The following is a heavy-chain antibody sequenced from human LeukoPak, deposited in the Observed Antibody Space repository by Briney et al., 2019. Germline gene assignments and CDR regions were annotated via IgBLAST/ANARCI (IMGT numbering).Heavy chain of an antibody. D-gene: IGHD1-26*01. CDR1: GGSFSGYY. CDR3: ARHAVFEPIVGATTERNWFDP. J-gene: IGHJ5*02. V-gene: IGHV4-34*01. CDR2: INHSGST. Sequence: PSETLSLTCAVYGGSFSGYYWSWIRQPPGKGLEWIGEINHSGSTNYNPSLKSRVTISVDTSKNQFSLKLSSVTAADTAAYYCARHAVFEPIVGATTERNWFDPWGQGTLVTVSS.